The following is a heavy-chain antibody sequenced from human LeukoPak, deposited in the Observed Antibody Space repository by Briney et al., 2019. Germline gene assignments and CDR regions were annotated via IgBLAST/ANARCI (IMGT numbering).Heavy chain of an antibody. CDR1: GGSISSHY. Sequence: SSETLSLTCTVSGGSISSHYWSWIRQPPGKGLEWIGYIYYSGRTNYNPSLKSRVTISVDTSKNQFSLKLSSVTAADTAVYYCARFGVPASITSVWFDPWGQGTLVTVSS. CDR3: ARFGVPASITSVWFDP. V-gene: IGHV4-59*11. J-gene: IGHJ5*02. CDR2: IYYSGRT. D-gene: IGHD1-14*01.